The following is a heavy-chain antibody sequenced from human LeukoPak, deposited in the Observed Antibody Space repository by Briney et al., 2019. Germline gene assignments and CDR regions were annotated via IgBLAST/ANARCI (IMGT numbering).Heavy chain of an antibody. CDR1: GGTFSSYA. V-gene: IGHV1-69*13. CDR3: ARDVGIAAAGTRGYFDY. D-gene: IGHD6-13*01. Sequence: ASVTVSCKAFGGTFSSYAISWVRQAPGQGLEWMGGIIPIFGTANYAQKFQGRVTITADESTSTAYMELSSLRSEDTAVYYCARDVGIAAAGTRGYFDYWGQGTLVTVSS. J-gene: IGHJ4*03. CDR2: IIPIFGTA.